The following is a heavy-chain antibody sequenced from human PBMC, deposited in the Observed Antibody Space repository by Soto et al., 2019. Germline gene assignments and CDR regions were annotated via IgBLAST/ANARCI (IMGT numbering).Heavy chain of an antibody. CDR3: ARDSGSYDILTGFDY. V-gene: IGHV3-33*01. J-gene: IGHJ4*02. CDR2: IWYDGSNK. Sequence: QVQLVESGGDVVQPGRSLRLSCAASGFTFSSYGMHWVRQAPGKGLEWVAVIWYDGSNKYYADSVKGRFTISRDNSKNTLYLQMNSLRAEDTAVYYCARDSGSYDILTGFDYWGQGTLVTVSS. D-gene: IGHD3-9*01. CDR1: GFTFSSYG.